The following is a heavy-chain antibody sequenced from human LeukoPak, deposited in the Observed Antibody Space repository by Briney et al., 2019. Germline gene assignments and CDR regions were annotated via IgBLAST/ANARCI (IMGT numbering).Heavy chain of an antibody. V-gene: IGHV3-23*01. CDR3: AKGRKAHMAVFGYYFDY. D-gene: IGHD6-19*01. J-gene: IGHJ4*02. CDR1: GFTFSSYA. CDR2: ISGSGGST. Sequence: GGSLRLSCAASGFTFSSYAMSWVRQAPGKGLEWVSAISGSGGSTYYADSVKGRFTISRDNSKNTLYLQMNSLRAEDTAVYYCAKGRKAHMAVFGYYFDYWGQGTLVTVSS.